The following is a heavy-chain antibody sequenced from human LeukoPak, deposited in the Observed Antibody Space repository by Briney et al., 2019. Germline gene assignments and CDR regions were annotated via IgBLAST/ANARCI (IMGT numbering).Heavy chain of an antibody. J-gene: IGHJ5*02. CDR1: GFTFTNAW. V-gene: IGHV3-15*05. Sequence: KSGGSLRLSCAASGFTFTNAWMSWVRQAPGKGLEWVGLIKSKTDGGTTDYAAPVKDRFTISRDDSKNTLYLQMNSLKTEDTAVYYCSTEGGGYRVPTAGWFGPWGQGTLVTVSS. CDR2: IKSKTDGGTT. CDR3: STEGGGYRVPTAGWFGP. D-gene: IGHD5-12*01.